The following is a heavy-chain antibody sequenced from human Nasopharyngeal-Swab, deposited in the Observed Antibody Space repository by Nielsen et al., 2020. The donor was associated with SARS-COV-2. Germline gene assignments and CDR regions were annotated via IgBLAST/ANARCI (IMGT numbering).Heavy chain of an antibody. Sequence: SETLSLTCTVSGGSISSGGYYWGWIRQPPGKGLEWIGSIYYSGSTYYNPSLKSRVTISVDTSKNQFSLKLSSVTAADTAVYYCARGRTIFGVVYSAFDIWGQGTMVTVSS. CDR3: ARGRTIFGVVYSAFDI. V-gene: IGHV4-39*01. CDR1: GGSISSGGYY. CDR2: IYYSGST. D-gene: IGHD3-3*01. J-gene: IGHJ3*02.